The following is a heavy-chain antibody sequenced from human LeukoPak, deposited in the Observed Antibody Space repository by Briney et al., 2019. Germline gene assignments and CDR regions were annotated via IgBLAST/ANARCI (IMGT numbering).Heavy chain of an antibody. J-gene: IGHJ6*02. D-gene: IGHD3-10*01. V-gene: IGHV1-2*04. CDR3: AREYVVRGFEYGMDV. CDR2: INPNSGGT. Sequence: GASVNVSCKASGYTFTGYYMHWVRQAPGQGLEWMGWINPNSGGTNYAQKFQGWVTMTRDTSISTAYMELSRLRSDDTAVYYRAREYVVRGFEYGMDVWGQGTTVTVSS. CDR1: GYTFTGYY.